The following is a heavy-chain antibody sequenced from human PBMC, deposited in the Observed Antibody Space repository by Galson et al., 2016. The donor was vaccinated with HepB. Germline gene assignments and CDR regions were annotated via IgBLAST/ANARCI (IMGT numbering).Heavy chain of an antibody. Sequence: LSLTCSFSGGTISSYDLYWSWIRQPAGKGLAWIGRIYASGIAHYNPSLKSRVSMSIDTSKDQVSLKLTSVTAADTAVYYCAREFTYWGQGTLVTVSS. J-gene: IGHJ4*02. CDR1: GGTISSYDLY. CDR2: IYASGIA. V-gene: IGHV4-61*02. CDR3: AREFTY.